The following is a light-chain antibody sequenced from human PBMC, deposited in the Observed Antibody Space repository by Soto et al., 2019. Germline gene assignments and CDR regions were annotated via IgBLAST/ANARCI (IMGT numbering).Light chain of an antibody. V-gene: IGLV2-14*01. CDR3: SSYTSSSTLV. Sequence: QSALTQPASVSGSPGQSITISCTGTSSDVGAYNYVSWYQQHPGKAPKLVIYDVSNRSSGVSNRFSGSKSGNTASLTISGLQAEDEADYYCSSYTSSSTLVFGGGTKLTVL. CDR1: SSDVGAYNY. J-gene: IGLJ2*01. CDR2: DVS.